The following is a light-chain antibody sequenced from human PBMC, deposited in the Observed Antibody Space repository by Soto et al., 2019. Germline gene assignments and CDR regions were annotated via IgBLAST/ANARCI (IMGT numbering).Light chain of an antibody. CDR1: SSNIGSNY. CDR3: ETWDDSLSGHYV. Sequence: QSVLTQPPSASGTPGQRVTISCSGSSSNIGSNYVCWYQHLPGTAPKLLIYSNNQRPSGVPDRFSGSKSGTSASLAISALRAEEEADYACETWDDSLSGHYVFGTGTKLTVL. CDR2: SNN. J-gene: IGLJ1*01. V-gene: IGLV1-47*02.